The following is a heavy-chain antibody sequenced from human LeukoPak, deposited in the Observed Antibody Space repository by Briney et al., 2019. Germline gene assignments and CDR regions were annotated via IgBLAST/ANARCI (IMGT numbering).Heavy chain of an antibody. CDR2: ISYDGSNK. J-gene: IGHJ4*02. CDR1: GFTFSSYA. CDR3: ARDVARGLIVVVPAAIGEFDY. Sequence: GGSLRLSCAASGFTFSSYAMHWVRQAPGKGLEWVAVISYDGSNKYYADSVKGRFTISRDNSKNTLYLQMNSLRAEDTAVYYCARDVARGLIVVVPAAIGEFDYWAREPWSPSPQ. D-gene: IGHD2-2*01. V-gene: IGHV3-30-3*01.